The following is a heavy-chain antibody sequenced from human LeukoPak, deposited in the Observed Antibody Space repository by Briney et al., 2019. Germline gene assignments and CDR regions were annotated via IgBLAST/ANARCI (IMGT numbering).Heavy chain of an antibody. CDR1: YX. CDR3: ARESLPLGDAFDI. J-gene: IGHJ3*02. Sequence: YXIXXVRQATGXGLEWMGWMNPNSGNTGYAQKFQGRVSMTRNTSISTAYMELSSLRSEDTAVYYCARESLPLGDAFDIWGQGTMVTVSS. CDR2: MNPNSGNT. D-gene: IGHD3-16*01. V-gene: IGHV1-8*01.